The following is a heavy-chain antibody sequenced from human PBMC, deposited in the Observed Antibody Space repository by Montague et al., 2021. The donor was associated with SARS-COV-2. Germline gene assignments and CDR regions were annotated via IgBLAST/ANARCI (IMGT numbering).Heavy chain of an antibody. CDR3: ARDRGPPDYGDAFEL. D-gene: IGHD4/OR15-4a*01. CDR2: ITYDGVDK. V-gene: IGHV3-30*04. J-gene: IGHJ3*01. Sequence: SLRLSCAASGFIFSNFAFHWVRLAPGKGLEWLAIITYDGVDKFYADSVKGRFTISRDNSKNILYLRMNSLTPEDTAVYYCARDRGPPDYGDAFELWGQGTLVTVSS. CDR1: GFIFSNFA.